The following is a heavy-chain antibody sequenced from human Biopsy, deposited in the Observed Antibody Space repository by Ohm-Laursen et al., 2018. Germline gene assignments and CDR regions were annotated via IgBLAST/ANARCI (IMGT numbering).Heavy chain of an antibody. J-gene: IGHJ4*02. V-gene: IGHV3-21*04. CDR2: VTTTSSYI. CDR3: AKGGYCTTTSCYMDVDY. Sequence: SLRLSCAASGFDFSDYSMSWVRQAPGKGLEWVSSVTTTSSYIYYADSVKGRFTISRDNAKNSLYLQMNSLRAEDTAMYYRAKGGYCTTTSCYMDVDYWGQGTLVTVSS. D-gene: IGHD2-2*02. CDR1: GFDFSDYS.